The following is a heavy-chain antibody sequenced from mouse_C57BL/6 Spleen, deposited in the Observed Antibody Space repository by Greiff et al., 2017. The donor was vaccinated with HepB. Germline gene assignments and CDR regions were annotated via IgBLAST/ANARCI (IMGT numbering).Heavy chain of an antibody. Sequence: QVQLQQSGAELVKPGASVKISCKASGYAFSSYWMNWVKQRPGKGLEWIGQIYPGDGDTNYNGKFKGKATLTADKSSSTAYMQLSSLTAEDSAVYFCAPYYYGSSYVGFAYWGQGTLVTVSA. CDR1: GYAFSSYW. CDR2: IYPGDGDT. V-gene: IGHV1-80*01. CDR3: APYYYGSSYVGFAY. D-gene: IGHD1-1*01. J-gene: IGHJ3*01.